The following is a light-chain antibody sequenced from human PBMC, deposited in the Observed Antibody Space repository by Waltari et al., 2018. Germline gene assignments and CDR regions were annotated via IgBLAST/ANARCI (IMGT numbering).Light chain of an antibody. Sequence: QSVLTQPPSASGAPGQRVTISCTGSSSNIGAGYYVSWYQQFPGTAPTLLIYENNKRPSGVSDRFSGSKSCTSASLTITGLQSEDEADYYCSACDSSLSTGLFGGGTRLTVL. V-gene: IGLV1-40*01. CDR3: SACDSSLSTGL. J-gene: IGLJ2*01. CDR1: SSNIGAGYY. CDR2: ENN.